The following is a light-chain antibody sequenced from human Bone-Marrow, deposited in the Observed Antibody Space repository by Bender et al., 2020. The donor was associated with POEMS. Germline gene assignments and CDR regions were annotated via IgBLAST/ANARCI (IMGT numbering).Light chain of an antibody. Sequence: SYELTQPPSVSVSPGQTATITCSGDNLGSKYACWYQQRPGQSPVLVIYQDTERPSGIPERFSGSNSGNTATLTLSETQALDEADYYCQTWDSSTAIFGGGTKVTVL. CDR2: QDT. CDR3: QTWDSSTAI. CDR1: NLGSKY. J-gene: IGLJ2*01. V-gene: IGLV3-1*01.